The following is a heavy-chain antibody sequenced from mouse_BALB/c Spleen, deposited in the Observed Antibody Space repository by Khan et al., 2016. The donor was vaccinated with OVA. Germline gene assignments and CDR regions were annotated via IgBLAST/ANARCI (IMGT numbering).Heavy chain of an antibody. J-gene: IGHJ3*01. Sequence: EVELVESGPGLVKPSQSLSLTCTVTGYSITSEYAWNWIRQFPGNKLEWMGYINYSGNTRFNPSLTSRTSITRDTSKNQFFLQLNSVTTEDTATYYCERTEYYDYDQFPYWGQGTLVTVSA. CDR3: ERTEYYDYDQFPY. D-gene: IGHD2-4*01. CDR2: INYSGNT. CDR1: GYSITSEYA. V-gene: IGHV3-2*02.